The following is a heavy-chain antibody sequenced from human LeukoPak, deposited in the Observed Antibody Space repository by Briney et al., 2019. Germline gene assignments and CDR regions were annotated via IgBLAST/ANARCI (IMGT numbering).Heavy chain of an antibody. V-gene: IGHV3-7*05. J-gene: IGHJ4*02. CDR3: ARGSSTSCHCWDY. CDR2: IKQDGSEK. Sequence: GGSLRLSCAASGFTFSSYWMSCVRQAPGKGLEWVAKIKQDGSEKYYVDSVKGRFTISRDNAKNSLYLQMNSLRAEDTAVYYCARGSSTSCHCWDYWGQGTLVTVSS. CDR1: GFTFSSYW. D-gene: IGHD2-2*01.